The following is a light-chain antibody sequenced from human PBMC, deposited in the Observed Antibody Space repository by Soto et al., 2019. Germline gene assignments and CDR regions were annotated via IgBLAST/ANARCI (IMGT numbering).Light chain of an antibody. CDR1: QSVSNF. CDR2: DAS. Sequence: IVMTQSPATVSVSPGERATRSCKSSQSVSNFLAWYQHKPGQAPRLLIYDASVRATGVPARFSGSGSGTDFSLTISSLEPEDFAIYYCQQLSIVPPWTFGQVSMVDIK. J-gene: IGKJ1*01. CDR3: QQLSIVPPWT. V-gene: IGKV3-11*01.